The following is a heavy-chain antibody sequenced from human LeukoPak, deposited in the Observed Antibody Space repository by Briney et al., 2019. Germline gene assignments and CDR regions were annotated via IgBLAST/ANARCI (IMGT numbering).Heavy chain of an antibody. D-gene: IGHD3-3*01. Sequence: SETLSHTCAVYGGSFSGYYWSWIRQPPGKGLEWIGEINHSGSTNYNPSLKSRVTISVDTSKNQFSLKLGSVTAADTAVYYCASSIFGVVIGFDPWGQGTLVTVSS. CDR1: GGSFSGYY. J-gene: IGHJ5*02. V-gene: IGHV4-34*01. CDR3: ASSIFGVVIGFDP. CDR2: INHSGST.